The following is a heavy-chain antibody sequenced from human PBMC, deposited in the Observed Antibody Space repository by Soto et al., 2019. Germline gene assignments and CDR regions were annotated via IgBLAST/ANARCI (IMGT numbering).Heavy chain of an antibody. CDR3: AGSTLGFYYYYYGMDV. CDR1: GFTFSSYG. V-gene: IGHV3-33*01. Sequence: GGSLRLSCAASGFTFSSYGMHWVRQAPGKGLEWVAVIWYDGSNKYYADSVKGRFTISRDNSKNTLYLQMNSLRAEDTAVYYCAGSTLGFYYYYYGMDVWGQGTTVTVSS. CDR2: IWYDGSNK. J-gene: IGHJ6*02. D-gene: IGHD1-26*01.